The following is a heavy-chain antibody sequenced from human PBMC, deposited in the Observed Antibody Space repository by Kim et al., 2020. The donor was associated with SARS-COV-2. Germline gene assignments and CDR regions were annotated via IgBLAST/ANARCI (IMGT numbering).Heavy chain of an antibody. Sequence: SETLSLTCAVYGGSFSGYYWSWIRQPPGKGLEWIGEINHSGSTNYNPSLKSRVTISVDTSKNQFSLKLSSVTAADTAVYYCAREQDGGAFDIWGQGTMVT. CDR3: AREQDGGAFDI. CDR2: INHSGST. CDR1: GGSFSGYY. V-gene: IGHV4-34*01. J-gene: IGHJ3*02. D-gene: IGHD3-16*01.